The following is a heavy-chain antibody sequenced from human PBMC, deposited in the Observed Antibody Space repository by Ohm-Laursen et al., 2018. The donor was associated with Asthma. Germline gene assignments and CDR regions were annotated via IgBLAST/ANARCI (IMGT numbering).Heavy chain of an antibody. CDR2: ISSSGSTI. D-gene: IGHD3-10*01. Sequence: SLRLSCTASGFTFSDYYMSWIRQAPGKGLEWVSYISSSGSTIYYADSVKGRFTISRDNAKNSLYLQMNSLRAEDTAVYYCARGQGSGDISGSDPFDLWGQGTTVIVSS. CDR1: GFTFSDYY. V-gene: IGHV3-11*01. J-gene: IGHJ3*01. CDR3: ARGQGSGDISGSDPFDL.